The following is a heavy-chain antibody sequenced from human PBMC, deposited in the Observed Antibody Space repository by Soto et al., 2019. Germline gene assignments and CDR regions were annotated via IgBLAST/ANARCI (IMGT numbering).Heavy chain of an antibody. CDR2: IGTAGDT. CDR3: ARGFDPTSIAVAGPGFDP. V-gene: IGHV3-13*01. CDR1: GFTFSSYD. D-gene: IGHD6-19*01. Sequence: GGSLRLSCAASGFTFSSYDMHWVRQATGKGLEWVSAIGTAGDTYYPGSVKGRFTISRENAKNSLYLQMNSLRAEDTAVYYCARGFDPTSIAVAGPGFDPWGQGTLVTVSS. J-gene: IGHJ5*02.